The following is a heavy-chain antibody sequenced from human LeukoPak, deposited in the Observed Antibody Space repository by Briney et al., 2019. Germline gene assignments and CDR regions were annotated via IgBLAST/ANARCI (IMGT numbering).Heavy chain of an antibody. J-gene: IGHJ4*02. V-gene: IGHV3-33*01. D-gene: IGHD2-15*01. CDR1: GFTFSTYG. CDR2: IWHDGSNK. Sequence: GRSLRLSCAASGFTFSTYGMHWVRQAPGKGLEWVAVIWHDGSNKYHADSVKGRFTISRDNSKNTLYLQMNSLRAEDTAVYYCARVLGSHSTWYYLDYWGQGTLVTVSP. CDR3: ARVLGSHSTWYYLDY.